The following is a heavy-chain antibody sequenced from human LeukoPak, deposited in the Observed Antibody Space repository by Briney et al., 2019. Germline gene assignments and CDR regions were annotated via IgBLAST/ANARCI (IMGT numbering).Heavy chain of an antibody. V-gene: IGHV1-24*01. Sequence: ASVKVSCKVSGYTLTELSMHWVRQAPGKGLEWMGGFDPEDGETIYAQKFQGRVTMTEDTSTDTAYMKLSSLRSEDTAVYYCATGGITMDRGVIITSNNWFDPWGQGTLVTVSS. CDR1: GYTLTELS. CDR2: FDPEDGET. D-gene: IGHD3-10*01. J-gene: IGHJ5*02. CDR3: ATGGITMDRGVIITSNNWFDP.